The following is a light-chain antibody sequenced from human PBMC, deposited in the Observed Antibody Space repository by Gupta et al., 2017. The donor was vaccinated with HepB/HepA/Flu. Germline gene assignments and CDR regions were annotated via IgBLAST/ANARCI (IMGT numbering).Light chain of an antibody. CDR2: GAS. CDR1: QTVRTF. CDR3: QQSYTAPWT. J-gene: IGKJ1*01. V-gene: IGKV1-39*01. Sequence: DIAMTQSHSSLSPSVGDRATISCRASQTVRTFLNWYQQKPNMAPKLLVSGASKLHTGVPARFSGRGTETEFTLTISSLEAEDFATYYCQQSYTAPWTFGQGTKVES.